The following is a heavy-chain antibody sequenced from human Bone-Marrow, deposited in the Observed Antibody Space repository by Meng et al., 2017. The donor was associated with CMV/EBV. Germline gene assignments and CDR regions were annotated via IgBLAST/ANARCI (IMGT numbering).Heavy chain of an antibody. CDR3: ARGIVGAHDAFDI. Sequence: GGSLRLSCAASGFTFSSYSMNWVRQAPGKGLEWVSSISSSSSYIYYADSVKGRFTISRDNAKNSLYLQMNSLRAEDTAVYYCARGIVGAHDAFDIWGQGPMVPV. CDR2: ISSSSSYI. V-gene: IGHV3-21*01. CDR1: GFTFSSYS. J-gene: IGHJ3*02. D-gene: IGHD1-26*01.